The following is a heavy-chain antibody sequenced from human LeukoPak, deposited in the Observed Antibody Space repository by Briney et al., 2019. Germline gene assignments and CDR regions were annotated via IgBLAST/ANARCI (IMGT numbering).Heavy chain of an antibody. CDR3: ARAPAYYYDSSGYYYVFYFDY. Sequence: PSETLSLTCTVSGGSISSYYWSWIRQPPGKGLEWTGYIYYRGSTNYNPSLKSRVTISVDTSKNQFSLKLSSVTAADTAVYYCARAPAYYYDSSGYYYVFYFDYWGQGTLVTVSS. J-gene: IGHJ4*02. CDR2: IYYRGST. V-gene: IGHV4-59*01. CDR1: GGSISSYY. D-gene: IGHD3-22*01.